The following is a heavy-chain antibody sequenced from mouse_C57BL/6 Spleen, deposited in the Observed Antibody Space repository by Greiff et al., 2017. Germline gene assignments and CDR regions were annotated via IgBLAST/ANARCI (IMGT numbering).Heavy chain of an antibody. Sequence: QVQLQQSGAELVKPGASVKISCKASGYAFSSYWMNWVKQRPGKGLEWIGQIYPGDGDTNYNGKFKGKATLTADKSSSTAYMQLSSLTSEDSAVYFCARDGSSYGDAMDYWGQGTSVTVSS. V-gene: IGHV1-80*01. CDR2: IYPGDGDT. D-gene: IGHD1-1*01. CDR3: ARDGSSYGDAMDY. CDR1: GYAFSSYW. J-gene: IGHJ4*01.